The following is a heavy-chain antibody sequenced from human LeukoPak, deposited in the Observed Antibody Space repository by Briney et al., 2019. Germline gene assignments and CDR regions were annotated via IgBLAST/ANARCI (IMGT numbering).Heavy chain of an antibody. V-gene: IGHV3-7*01. D-gene: IGHD3-22*01. J-gene: IGHJ3*02. CDR1: GFTFSSYW. CDR3: ARDVYYYDSSGHLGGGDDAFDI. CDR2: IKQDGSEK. Sequence: PGGSLRLSCAASGFTFSSYWMSWGRQAPGKGLEWVANIKQDGSEKYYVDSVKGRFTISRDNAKNSLYLQMNSLRAEDTAVYYCARDVYYYDSSGHLGGGDDAFDIWGQGTMVTVSS.